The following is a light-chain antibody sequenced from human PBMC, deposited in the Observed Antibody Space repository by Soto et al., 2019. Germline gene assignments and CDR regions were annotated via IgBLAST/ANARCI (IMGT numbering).Light chain of an antibody. CDR1: SSDVGGYNY. J-gene: IGLJ2*01. Sequence: QSALTQPASVSGSPGQSITISCTGTSSDVGGYNYVSWYQHHPGKAPKLMIYDVTYRPSWVSNRFSGSKSGNTASLTISGLQAEDEAAYYCSSSTTSSISVVFGGGTKLTVL. CDR2: DVT. V-gene: IGLV2-14*03. CDR3: SSSTTSSISVV.